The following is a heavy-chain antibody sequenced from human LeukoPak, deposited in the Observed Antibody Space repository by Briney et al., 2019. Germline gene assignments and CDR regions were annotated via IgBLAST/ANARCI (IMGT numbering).Heavy chain of an antibody. D-gene: IGHD3-16*01. Sequence: PGRSLRLSCAASGFTFSSYGMHWVRQAPGKGLEWVAVIWYDGSNKYYADSVKGRFTISRDNSKNTLYLQMNSLRAEDTAVYYCARDLRPYGMGIWGQGTTVTVSS. CDR3: ARDLRPYGMGI. CDR2: IWYDGSNK. J-gene: IGHJ6*02. CDR1: GFTFSSYG. V-gene: IGHV3-33*01.